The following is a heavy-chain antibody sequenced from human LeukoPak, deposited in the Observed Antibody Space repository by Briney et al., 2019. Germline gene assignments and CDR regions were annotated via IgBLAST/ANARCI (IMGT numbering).Heavy chain of an antibody. CDR1: GGSISSANW. CDR3: ARHMATPGTRGFDS. CDR2: IYLGGKT. Sequence: SETLSLTCAESGGSISSANWWSWVRQPPGKGLEWIGEIYLGGKTNYNPSLKSRVTISIDTSKNQFSLKLISVTAADTALYYCARHMATPGTRGFDSWGQGTLVTVSS. V-gene: IGHV4-4*02. D-gene: IGHD5-24*01. J-gene: IGHJ4*02.